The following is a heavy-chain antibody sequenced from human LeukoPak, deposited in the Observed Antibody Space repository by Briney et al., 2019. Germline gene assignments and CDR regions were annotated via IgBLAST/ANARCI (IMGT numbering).Heavy chain of an antibody. CDR2: INHSGST. J-gene: IGHJ4*02. CDR3: ARAGLYPPPRRTGGRI. Sequence: SETLSLTCAVYGGSFSGYYWSWIRQPPGKGLKWIGEINHSGSTNYNPSLKSRVTISVDTSKNQFSLKLSSVTAAGTAVYYCARAGLYPPPRRTGGRIWGQGTLVTVSS. CDR1: GGSFSGYY. V-gene: IGHV4-34*01. D-gene: IGHD7-27*01.